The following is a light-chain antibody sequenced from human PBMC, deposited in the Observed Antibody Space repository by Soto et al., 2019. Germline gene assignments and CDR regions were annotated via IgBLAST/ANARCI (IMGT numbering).Light chain of an antibody. CDR2: SAS. CDR1: QGINNY. Sequence: DIQMTQSPSSLSASVGGRVTITCRASQGINNYLAWYQQKPGKPPILLIYSASALQSGVPSRFSASGSGTEFTLTISSLQPEDVATYYCQNYNSAPQTFGQGTKVEIK. V-gene: IGKV1-27*01. CDR3: QNYNSAPQT. J-gene: IGKJ1*01.